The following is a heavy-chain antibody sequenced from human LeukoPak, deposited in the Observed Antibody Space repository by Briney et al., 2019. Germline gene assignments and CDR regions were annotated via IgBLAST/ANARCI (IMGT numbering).Heavy chain of an antibody. CDR1: GFTFDDYG. J-gene: IGHJ3*02. CDR3: ARVQTYYYDSSDYSRPGAFDI. Sequence: RAGGSLRLSCTASGFTFDDYGMSWVRQAPGKGLEWVAGINWNGCSTRYEDAVKGQFTISRDNDKNSLYLKMNSLRAEDTALYHCARVQTYYYDSSDYSRPGAFDIWGQGTMVTVSS. D-gene: IGHD3-22*01. V-gene: IGHV3-20*01. CDR2: INWNGCST.